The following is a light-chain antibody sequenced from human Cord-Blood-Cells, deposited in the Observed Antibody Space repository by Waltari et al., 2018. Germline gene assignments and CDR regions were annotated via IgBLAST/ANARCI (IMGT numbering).Light chain of an antibody. Sequence: QSALTQPPSASGSPGQSVTISCTGTSSDVGGYHYVSWYQQHPGKAPKLMIYEVSKRPSGVPDRFSGSKSGNTASLTVSGLQAEDKADYYCSSYAGSNNLVFGGGTKLTVL. V-gene: IGLV2-8*01. CDR3: SSYAGSNNLV. CDR2: EVS. J-gene: IGLJ3*02. CDR1: SSDVGGYHY.